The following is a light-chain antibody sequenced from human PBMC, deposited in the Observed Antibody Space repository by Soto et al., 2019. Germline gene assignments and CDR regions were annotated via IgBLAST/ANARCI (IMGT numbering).Light chain of an antibody. J-gene: IGLJ3*02. CDR2: EGS. CDR3: CSYAGDNTFV. CDR1: SSDVGNYNL. Sequence: QSALTQPASVSGSPGQSITISCTGTSSDVGNYNLVSWYQQHPGKAPKLIIYEGSKRPSGVSNRFSGSKSGNTASLTISGLQAEDEADYHCCSYAGDNTFVFGGGTKLTVL. V-gene: IGLV2-23*03.